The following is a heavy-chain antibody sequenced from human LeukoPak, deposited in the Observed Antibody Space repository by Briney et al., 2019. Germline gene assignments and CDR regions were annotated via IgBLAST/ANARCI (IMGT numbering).Heavy chain of an antibody. Sequence: PGGSLRLSCAASGFAFSSYWMSWVRQAPGKGLEWVANIKQDGSEKYYVDSVKGRFTISRDNAKNSLYLQMNSLRAEDTAVYYCASDSIGYCSSTSCYTLDHPIGGMDVWGQGTTVTVSS. V-gene: IGHV3-7*01. D-gene: IGHD2-2*02. J-gene: IGHJ6*02. CDR2: IKQDGSEK. CDR1: GFAFSSYW. CDR3: ASDSIGYCSSTSCYTLDHPIGGMDV.